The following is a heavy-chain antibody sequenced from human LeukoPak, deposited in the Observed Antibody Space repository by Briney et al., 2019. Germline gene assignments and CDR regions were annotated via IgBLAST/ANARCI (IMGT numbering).Heavy chain of an antibody. Sequence: PSETLSLTCAVSGGSISSSNWWSWVRQPPGKGLEWIGEIYHSGSTNYNPSLKSRVTISVDKSKNQFSLKLSSVTAADTAVYYCARDQYYYDSSGYEFDYWGQGTLVTVSS. CDR3: ARDQYYYDSSGYEFDY. CDR1: GGSISSSNW. D-gene: IGHD3-22*01. V-gene: IGHV4-4*02. J-gene: IGHJ4*02. CDR2: IYHSGST.